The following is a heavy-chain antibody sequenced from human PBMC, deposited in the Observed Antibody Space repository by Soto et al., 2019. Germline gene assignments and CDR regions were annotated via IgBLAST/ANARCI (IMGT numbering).Heavy chain of an antibody. J-gene: IGHJ4*02. D-gene: IGHD3-3*01. CDR2: IYWNEDK. Sequence: QITLKESGPTLVKPTQTLTLTCTFSGFSLSTSGVGVXXXXXXXGKALEWLALIYWNEDKSYSPSLHSRLTITKGTSKNXXXLXXXXLXXXXXXXXXXXXXXXPXXGYYEVFDYWGPGILVTVSS. CDR3: XXXXXPXXGYYEVFDY. CDR1: GFSLSTSGVG. V-gene: IGHV2-5*01.